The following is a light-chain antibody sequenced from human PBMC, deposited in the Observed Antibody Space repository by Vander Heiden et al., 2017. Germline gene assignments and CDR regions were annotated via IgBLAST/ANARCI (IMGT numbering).Light chain of an antibody. J-gene: IGKJ1*01. CDR3: QQSYSTPRT. V-gene: IGKV1-39*01. CDR1: QSISSY. Sequence: IQMTQSRSSLSASVGDRVTITCRASQSISSYLNWYQQKPGKAPKLLIYAASSLQSGVPSRFSGRGSGTDFTLTISSLQPEDFATYYCQQSYSTPRTFGQGTKVEIK. CDR2: AAS.